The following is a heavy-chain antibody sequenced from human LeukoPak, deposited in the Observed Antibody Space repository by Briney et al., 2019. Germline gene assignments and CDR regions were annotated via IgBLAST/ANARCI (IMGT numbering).Heavy chain of an antibody. D-gene: IGHD2-21*01. CDR1: VYTFTGYY. J-gene: IGHJ4*02. V-gene: IGHV1-18*04. CDR2: ISAYNCNT. CDR3: ARELELAYCGGDCSQNPDY. Sequence: GAAVNVSCKASVYTFTGYYMHWARQAPGQGLEWMGLISAYNCNTHYAQKLQGRVTMTTDTSTSTAYMELRSLRSDDTAVYYCARELELAYCGGDCSQNPDYWGQGTLVTVSS.